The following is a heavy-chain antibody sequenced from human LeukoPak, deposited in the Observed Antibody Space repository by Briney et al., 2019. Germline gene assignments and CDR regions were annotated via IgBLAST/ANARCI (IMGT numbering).Heavy chain of an antibody. J-gene: IGHJ4*02. CDR3: AKPLRYSGSSGPSDN. D-gene: IGHD1-26*01. V-gene: IGHV3-30*02. Sequence: GGSLKLSCAASGFTFSPYGMHWVRQAPGKGLEWVAFIRYDGSNKYYADSVKGRFAISRDNSKNTLYLQVSSLTAEDTAVYYCAKPLRYSGSSGPSDNWGQGTLVTVSS. CDR1: GFTFSPYG. CDR2: IRYDGSNK.